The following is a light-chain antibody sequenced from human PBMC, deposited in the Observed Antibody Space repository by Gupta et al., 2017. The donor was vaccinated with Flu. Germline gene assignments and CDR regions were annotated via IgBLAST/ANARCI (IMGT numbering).Light chain of an antibody. CDR3: QQYNNWPPRDS. Sequence: EIVMTQSPATLSVSPGERATLSCRASPSVSSTLAWYQQKPGQAPRLLIYGASTRATGIPARFSGSGSGTEFTLTISSLQSEDFAVYYCQQYNNWPPRDSFGQGTKLEIK. V-gene: IGKV3-15*01. CDR1: PSVSST. J-gene: IGKJ2*03. CDR2: GAS.